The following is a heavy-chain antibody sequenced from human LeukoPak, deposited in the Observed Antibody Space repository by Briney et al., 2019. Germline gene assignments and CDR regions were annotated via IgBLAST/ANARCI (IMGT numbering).Heavy chain of an antibody. V-gene: IGHV1-24*01. CDR2: FDPEDGET. CDR3: ATSLDRSDILFPYYGMDV. CDR1: GYTLTELS. J-gene: IGHJ6*02. Sequence: ASVKVSCKVSGYTLTELSMHWVRQAPGKGLEWMGGFDPEDGETIYAQKFQGRVTMTEDTSTDTAYMELSSLRPEDTAVYYCATSLDRSDILFPYYGMDVWGQGTTVTVSS. D-gene: IGHD3-9*01.